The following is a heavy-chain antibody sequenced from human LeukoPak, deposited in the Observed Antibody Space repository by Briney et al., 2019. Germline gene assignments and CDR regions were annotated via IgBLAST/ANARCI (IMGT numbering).Heavy chain of an antibody. CDR2: MSPNSGDT. CDR1: GGTFSNYA. J-gene: IGHJ4*02. CDR3: VRTPPNWGFDY. Sequence: ASVTVSCKASGGTFSNYAISWVRQATGQGLEWLGWMSPNSGDTGYAQKFQGRVTMTSDSSISTAYMELSSLRSEDTAIYYCVRTPPNWGFDYWGQGTLVTVSS. V-gene: IGHV1-8*02. D-gene: IGHD7-27*01.